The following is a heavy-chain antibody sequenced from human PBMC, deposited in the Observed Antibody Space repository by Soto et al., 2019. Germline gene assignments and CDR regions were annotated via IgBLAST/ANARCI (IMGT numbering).Heavy chain of an antibody. J-gene: IGHJ3*02. CDR3: AKGRELALFGSLPHDTFDI. Sequence: GGSLRLSCAASGLPFISYWMHWVRQAPGKGLEWVSSISGSGGSTYYADYVKGRFTISRDNSKNTLYLQMNRLRAEDTAAYYCAKGRELALFGSLPHDTFDIWGQGTMVTVSS. CDR1: GLPFISYW. CDR2: ISGSGGST. D-gene: IGHD1-26*01. V-gene: IGHV3-23*01.